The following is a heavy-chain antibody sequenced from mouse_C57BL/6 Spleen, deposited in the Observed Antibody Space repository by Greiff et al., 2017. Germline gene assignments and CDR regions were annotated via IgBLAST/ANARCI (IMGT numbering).Heavy chain of an antibody. CDR3: ARSDYYGSSLFAY. CDR2: INPNNGGT. Sequence: VQLQQSGPELVKPGASVKISCKASGYTFTDYYMNWVKQSHGKSLEWIGDINPNNGGTSYNQKFKGKATLTVDKSSSTAYMELRSLTSVDSAVYYCARSDYYGSSLFAYWGQGTLVTVSA. D-gene: IGHD1-1*01. V-gene: IGHV1-26*01. CDR1: GYTFTDYY. J-gene: IGHJ3*01.